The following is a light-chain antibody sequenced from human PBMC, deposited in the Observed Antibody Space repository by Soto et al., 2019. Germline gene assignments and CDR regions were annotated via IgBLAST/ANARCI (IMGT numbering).Light chain of an antibody. CDR3: QQSYTTPQT. CDR1: QDIATY. V-gene: IGKV1-39*01. CDR2: TAS. J-gene: IGKJ3*01. Sequence: GNRVTITCQASQDIATYLNWYQQKPGKAPNLLIYTASSLQSGVPSRFTGSGSGTDFTLTISSLQPEDFGTYYCQQSYTTPQTFGPGTKVD.